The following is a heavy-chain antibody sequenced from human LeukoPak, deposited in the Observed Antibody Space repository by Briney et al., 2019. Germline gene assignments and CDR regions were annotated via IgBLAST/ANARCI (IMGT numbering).Heavy chain of an antibody. D-gene: IGHD3-22*01. CDR2: ISYDGSYK. J-gene: IGHJ4*02. V-gene: IGHV3-30*18. Sequence: GGSLRLSCAASGFTFSSYGMHWVRQAPGKGLEWVAVISYDGSYKYYADSGKGRFTISRDNSKNTLYVQMNSLRAEDTAVYYCAKDLFDRSGPLDYWGQGILVTVSS. CDR3: AKDLFDRSGPLDY. CDR1: GFTFSSYG.